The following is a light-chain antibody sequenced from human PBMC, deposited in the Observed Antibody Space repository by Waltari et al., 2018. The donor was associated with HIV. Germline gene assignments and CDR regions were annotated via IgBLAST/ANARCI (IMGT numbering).Light chain of an antibody. CDR1: NSNIGGKD. CDR3: AAWDDTLSSYV. J-gene: IGLJ1*01. Sequence: QSVLTQPPSASGTPGQRATISCSGSNSNIGGKDVYWFQHLPGTAPKLLIDRTNQRRSGGPDRFSGSKSGTSASLAISGLRSDDEADYYCAAWDDTLSSYVFGTGTTVTV. V-gene: IGLV1-47*01. CDR2: RTN.